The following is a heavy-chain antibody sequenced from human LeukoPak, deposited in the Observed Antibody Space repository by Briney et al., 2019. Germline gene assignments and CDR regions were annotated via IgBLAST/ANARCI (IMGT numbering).Heavy chain of an antibody. Sequence: GGSLRLSCAASGFTFSNAWMSWVRQAPGKGLEWVGRIKSKTDGGTTDYAAPVKGRFTISRDDSKNTLYLQMNSLRAEDTAVYYCAKDLLRWFGELFGPFDYWGQGTLVTVSS. J-gene: IGHJ4*02. D-gene: IGHD3-10*01. CDR2: IKSKTDGGTT. V-gene: IGHV3-15*01. CDR3: AKDLLRWFGELFGPFDY. CDR1: GFTFSNAW.